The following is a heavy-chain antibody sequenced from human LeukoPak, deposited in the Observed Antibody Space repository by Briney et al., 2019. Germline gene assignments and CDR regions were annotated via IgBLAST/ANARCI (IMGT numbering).Heavy chain of an antibody. V-gene: IGHV4-39*07. CDR1: GGSISSSSYY. CDR2: IYYSGST. CDR3: ARDPGYRSSSSSHWFDP. Sequence: SETLSLTCTVSGGSISSSSYYWGWIRQPPGKGLEWIGSIYYSGSTYYNPSLKSRVTISVDTSKNQFSLKLSSVTAADTAVYYCARDPGYRSSSSSHWFDPWGQGTLVTVSS. D-gene: IGHD6-6*01. J-gene: IGHJ5*02.